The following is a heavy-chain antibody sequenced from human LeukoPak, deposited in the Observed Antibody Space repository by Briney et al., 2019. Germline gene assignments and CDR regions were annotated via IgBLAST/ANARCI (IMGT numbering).Heavy chain of an antibody. J-gene: IGHJ6*03. V-gene: IGHV3-74*01. CDR2: IHSDGSTI. CDR3: ARGGGSAASGSQVRVDYMDV. D-gene: IGHD3-10*01. Sequence: PGGSLRLSCAASGFNFSNYWMHWVRHVPGKGLVWVSLIHSDGSTIIYADSVKGRFTISRDNAKKTLYLQMDSLRVEDMAVYFCARGGGSAASGSQVRVDYMDVWGKGTTVTVSS. CDR1: GFNFSNYW.